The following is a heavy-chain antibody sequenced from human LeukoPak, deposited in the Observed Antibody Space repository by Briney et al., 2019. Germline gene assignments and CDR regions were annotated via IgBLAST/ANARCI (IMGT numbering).Heavy chain of an antibody. Sequence: GASVKVSCKASGGTFSSYAISWVRQAPGQGLEWMGRIIPILGIANYAQKFQGRVTITADKSTSTAYMELSSLRSEDTAVYYCARGRRLTGYYDFDYWGQGTLVTVSS. D-gene: IGHD3-9*01. V-gene: IGHV1-69*04. CDR3: ARGRRLTGYYDFDY. CDR2: IIPILGIA. CDR1: GGTFSSYA. J-gene: IGHJ4*02.